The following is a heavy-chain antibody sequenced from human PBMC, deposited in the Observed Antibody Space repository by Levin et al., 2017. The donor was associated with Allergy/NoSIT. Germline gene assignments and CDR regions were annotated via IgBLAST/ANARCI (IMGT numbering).Heavy chain of an antibody. CDR1: GFTVSSNH. CDR2: IYSGGNT. CDR3: ARGLASQGNWFDP. D-gene: IGHD3-3*02. J-gene: IGHJ5*02. V-gene: IGHV3-53*01. Sequence: GGSLRLSCAASGFTVSSNHMSWVRQAPGKGLEWVSIIYSGGNTYYADSVKGRFTISRDNSKNTLYLQMNSLRAEDTAVYYCARGLASQGNWFDPWGQGTLVTVSS.